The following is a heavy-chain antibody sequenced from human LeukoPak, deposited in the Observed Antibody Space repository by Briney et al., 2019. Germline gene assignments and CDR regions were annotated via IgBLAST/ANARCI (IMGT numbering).Heavy chain of an antibody. J-gene: IGHJ5*02. Sequence: GESLKISCEGSGYSFTSYWIGWVRQMPGKGLEWMGIIYPGDSNTRYSPSFQGQVTISADKSIDTAYLQWSSLKASDTAMYYCVRQGTGSSWYYWFDPWGQGTLVTVSS. CDR3: VRQGTGSSWYYWFDP. D-gene: IGHD6-13*01. CDR1: GYSFTSYW. V-gene: IGHV5-51*01. CDR2: IYPGDSNT.